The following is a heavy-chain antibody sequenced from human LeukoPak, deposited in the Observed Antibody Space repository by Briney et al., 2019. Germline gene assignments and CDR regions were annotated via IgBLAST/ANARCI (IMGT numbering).Heavy chain of an antibody. D-gene: IGHD2-2*01. CDR2: IYYSGST. CDR3: ARYCSSTSCPGGYYGMDV. J-gene: IGHJ6*02. CDR1: GGSITSYY. V-gene: IGHV4-59*01. Sequence: SETLSLTCTVSGGSITSYYWSWIRQPPGKGLEWIGYIYYSGSTNYNPSLKSRVTISVDTSKNQFSLKLSSVTAADTAVYYCARYCSSTSCPGGYYGMDVWGQATTVTVSS.